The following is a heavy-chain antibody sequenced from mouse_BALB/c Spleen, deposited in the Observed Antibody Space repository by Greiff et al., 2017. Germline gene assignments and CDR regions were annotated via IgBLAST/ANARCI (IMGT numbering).Heavy chain of an antibody. CDR1: GYSITSDYA. CDR3: AREPDYDRAMDY. D-gene: IGHD2-4*01. J-gene: IGHJ4*01. Sequence: DVQLQESGPGLVKPSQSLSLTCTVTGYSITSDYAWNWIRQFPGNKLEWMGYISYSGSTSYNPSLKSRISITRDTSKNQFFLQLNSVTTEDTATYYCAREPDYDRAMDYWGQGTSVTVSS. CDR2: ISYSGST. V-gene: IGHV3-2*02.